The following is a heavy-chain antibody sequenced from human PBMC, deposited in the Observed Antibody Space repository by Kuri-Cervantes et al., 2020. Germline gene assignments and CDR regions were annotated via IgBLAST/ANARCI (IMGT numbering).Heavy chain of an antibody. CDR3: ARVGDYYDSSGSYYYGMDG. Sequence: LSLPRASSGFPFNYSFMSWTRPAPGKGLEWVSYISSSGSTIYYADSVKRRFTISRHNAKNSMYLQMNSLRAEDTAVYYCARVGDYYDSSGSYYYGMDGWGQGTTVTVSS. V-gene: IGHV3-11*04. D-gene: IGHD3-22*01. J-gene: IGHJ6*02. CDR1: GFPFNYSF. CDR2: ISSSGSTI.